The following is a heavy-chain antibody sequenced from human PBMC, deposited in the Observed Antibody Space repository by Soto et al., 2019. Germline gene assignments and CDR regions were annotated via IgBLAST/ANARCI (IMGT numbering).Heavy chain of an antibody. CDR1: GFTFSSYA. J-gene: IGHJ6*03. CDR3: AKSSILLLRYHYYYYMDV. D-gene: IGHD5-12*01. V-gene: IGHV3-23*01. Sequence: EVQLLESGGGLVQPGGSQRLSCEASGFTFSSYAMSWVRQDPGKGLEWVSTISGSGGSTDYADSVKGRFTISRDNSKNTLYLQMNSLGDEDTALYYCAKSSILLLRYHYYYYMDVWGKGTTVTVSS. CDR2: ISGSGGST.